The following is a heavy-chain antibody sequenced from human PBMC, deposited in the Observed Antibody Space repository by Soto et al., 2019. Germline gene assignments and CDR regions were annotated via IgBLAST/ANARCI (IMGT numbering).Heavy chain of an antibody. J-gene: IGHJ4*02. CDR1: GYTFTNYY. D-gene: IGHD6-6*01. V-gene: IGHV1-46*01. CDR3: AGGGNIPVRPLAY. CDR2: INPSGGGT. Sequence: ASVKVSCKASGYTFTNYYMHWVRQAPGQGLEWMGIINPSGGGTNYAQKFQGRVTMTRDTSTSILYMELSSLRSNDTAVYYCAGGGNIPVRPLAYWGQGTLVTVPS.